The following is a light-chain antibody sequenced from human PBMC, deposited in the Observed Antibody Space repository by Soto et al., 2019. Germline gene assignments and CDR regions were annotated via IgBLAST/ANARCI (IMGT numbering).Light chain of an antibody. V-gene: IGKV1-5*03. CDR2: KAS. J-gene: IGKJ2*01. Sequence: DIQMTQSPSTLSASVGDRVTITCRASQSIISSLLAWYQQKPGKPPKLLIYKASSLPSGVPSRFSGSGSGTEFTLTISSLQPDDFATYYCQQYNSYYTFGQGTKLEIK. CDR3: QQYNSYYT. CDR1: QSIISSL.